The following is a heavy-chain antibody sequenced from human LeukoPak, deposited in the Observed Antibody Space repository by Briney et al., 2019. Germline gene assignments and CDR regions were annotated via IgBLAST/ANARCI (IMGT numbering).Heavy chain of an antibody. CDR1: GFAFSSYT. D-gene: IGHD6-13*01. V-gene: IGHV3-21*01. CDR3: AREFRAAAGKSFDY. Sequence: RGSLRLSCAASGFAFSSYTMSWVRQAPGKGLEWVSSISMSSSHIYYAGSMKGRFTISRDNAKNSLYLQMNSPRAEDTAVYYCAREFRAAAGKSFDYWGQGTLVAVSS. CDR2: ISMSSSHI. J-gene: IGHJ4*02.